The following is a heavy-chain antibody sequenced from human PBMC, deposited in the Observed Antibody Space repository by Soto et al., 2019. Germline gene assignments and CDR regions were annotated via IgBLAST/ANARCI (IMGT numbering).Heavy chain of an antibody. J-gene: IGHJ6*02. Sequence: SVKVSCKASGGTFSSYAISWVRQAPGQGLEWMGGIIPIFGTANYAQKFQGRVTITADESTSTAYMELSSLRSEDTAVYYCASEIAEYQLLNHSYYGMDVWGQGTTVTVSS. CDR3: ASEIAEYQLLNHSYYGMDV. CDR2: IIPIFGTA. CDR1: GGTFSSYA. D-gene: IGHD2-2*01. V-gene: IGHV1-69*13.